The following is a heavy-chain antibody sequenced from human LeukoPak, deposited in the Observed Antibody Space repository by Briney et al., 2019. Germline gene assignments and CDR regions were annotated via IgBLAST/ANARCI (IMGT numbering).Heavy chain of an antibody. CDR1: GFTFSSYA. CDR3: AKPAFVSWWLPRFDY. CDR2: ISGSGGST. D-gene: IGHD2-8*02. Sequence: PGGSLRLSCAASGFTFSSYAMSWVRQAPGKGLEWVSGISGSGGSTYYADSVKGRFTISRDNSKNTLYLQMNSMRAEDTAVYYCAKPAFVSWWLPRFDYWGQGTLVTVSS. J-gene: IGHJ4*02. V-gene: IGHV3-23*01.